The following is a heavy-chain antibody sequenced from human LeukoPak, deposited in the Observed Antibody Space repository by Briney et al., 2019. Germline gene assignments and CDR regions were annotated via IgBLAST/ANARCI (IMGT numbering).Heavy chain of an antibody. CDR2: IYHSGST. J-gene: IGHJ4*02. V-gene: IGHV4-38-2*02. CDR1: GGSISSYY. D-gene: IGHD5-24*01. Sequence: SETLSLTCTVSGGSISSYYWGWIRQPPGKGLEWIGSIYHSGSTYYNPSLESRVTISVDTSKNQFSLKLSSVTAADTAVYYCARLEMATIGICDYWGQGTLVTVSS. CDR3: ARLEMATIGICDY.